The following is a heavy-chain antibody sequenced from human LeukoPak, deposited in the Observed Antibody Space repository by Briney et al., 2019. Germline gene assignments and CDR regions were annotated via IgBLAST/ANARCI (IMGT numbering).Heavy chain of an antibody. D-gene: IGHD3-22*01. V-gene: IGHV3-23*01. CDR2: IGGSNGIT. CDR1: RFTFNSYA. CDR3: AKEGGSTDYYYSFYYGMDV. J-gene: IGHJ6*02. Sequence: GGSLRLSCAASRFTFNSYAMSWVRQAPGKGLEWVSVIGGSNGITFYVGSVKGRFTISRDNSKNTLNLQMDTLRAEDTAVYYCAKEGGSTDYYYSFYYGMDVWGQGTTVTVSS.